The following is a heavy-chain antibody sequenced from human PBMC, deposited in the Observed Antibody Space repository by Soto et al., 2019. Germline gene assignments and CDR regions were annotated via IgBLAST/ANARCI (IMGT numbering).Heavy chain of an antibody. CDR2: INPNSGVT. CDR1: GYTFTDYY. V-gene: IGHV1-2*04. CDR3: ARGVSGWSPFDL. Sequence: ASVKVSCKASGYTFTDYYVHWVRQAPGQGLEWMGWINPNSGVTNYAQKFQGWVTLTRDTSVSTAYMELNRLKSDDTAVFFCARGVSGWSPFDLWGQGTLATVSS. J-gene: IGHJ4*02. D-gene: IGHD6-19*01.